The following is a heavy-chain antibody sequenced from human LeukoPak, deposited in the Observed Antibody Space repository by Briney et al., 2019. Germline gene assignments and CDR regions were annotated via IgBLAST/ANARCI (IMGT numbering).Heavy chain of an antibody. CDR3: ARDFGTPSSFDY. V-gene: IGHV1-69*01. CDR1: GGTFSSYA. CDR2: IIPIFGTA. D-gene: IGHD1-1*01. Sequence: SVKVSCKASGGTFSSYAISWVRQAPGQGLEWMGGIIPIFGTANYTQKFQGRVTITADESTSTAYMELSSLRSEDTAVYYCARDFGTPSSFDYWGQGTLVTVSS. J-gene: IGHJ4*02.